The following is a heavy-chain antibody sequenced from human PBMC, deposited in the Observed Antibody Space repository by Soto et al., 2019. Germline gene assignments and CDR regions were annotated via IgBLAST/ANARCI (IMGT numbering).Heavy chain of an antibody. Sequence: ASVKVSCKASGYTFTSYYMHWVRQAPGQGLEWMGIINPSGGSTSYAQKFQGRVTMTRDTSTSTVYMELSSLGSEDTAVYYCARGYCSSTSCYDPFSYYYYGMDVWGQGTTVTVSS. CDR1: GYTFTSYY. CDR3: ARGYCSSTSCYDPFSYYYYGMDV. V-gene: IGHV1-46*01. J-gene: IGHJ6*02. CDR2: INPSGGST. D-gene: IGHD2-2*01.